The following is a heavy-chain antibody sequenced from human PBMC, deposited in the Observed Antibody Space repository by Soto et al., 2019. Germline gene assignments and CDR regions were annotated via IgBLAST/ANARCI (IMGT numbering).Heavy chain of an antibody. CDR3: ARDRSYQLLYTPYYYYYYGMDV. D-gene: IGHD2-2*02. J-gene: IGHJ6*02. Sequence: ASVKVSCKASGYTFTGYYMHWARQAPGQGLEWMGWINPNSGGTNYAQKFQGWVTMTRDTSISTAYMELSRLRSDDTAVYYCARDRSYQLLYTPYYYYYYGMDVWGQGTTATVSS. CDR1: GYTFTGYY. V-gene: IGHV1-2*04. CDR2: INPNSGGT.